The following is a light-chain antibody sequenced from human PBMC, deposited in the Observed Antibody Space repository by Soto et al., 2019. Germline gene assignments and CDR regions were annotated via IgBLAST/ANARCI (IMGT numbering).Light chain of an antibody. CDR1: QSVRNSY. CDR3: QQYSSSPLT. J-gene: IGKJ4*01. CDR2: AAS. Sequence: EMVLTQSPGTLSMSPGERATLSCRASQSVRNSYVAWYQQKPGQAPRVLIYAASSRATGIPDRFSGSGSGTDFTLTISRLEPEDFAVYYCQQYSSSPLTFGGGTKVDIK. V-gene: IGKV3-20*01.